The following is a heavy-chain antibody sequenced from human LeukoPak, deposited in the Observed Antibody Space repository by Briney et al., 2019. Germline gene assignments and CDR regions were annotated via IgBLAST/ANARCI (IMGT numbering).Heavy chain of an antibody. CDR2: IYHTGST. CDR1: GGSISSGLYS. J-gene: IGHJ5*02. D-gene: IGHD2-2*01. CDR3: ARLQYCSGTSCYWFDP. Sequence: SQTPSLTCDVSGGSISSGLYSWSWIRQPLGKGLEWIGYIYHTGSTYYNPSLKSRVTISVDTSKNQFSLRLSSVTAADTAVYYCARLQYCSGTSCYWFDPWGQGTLVTVSS. V-gene: IGHV4-30-2*01.